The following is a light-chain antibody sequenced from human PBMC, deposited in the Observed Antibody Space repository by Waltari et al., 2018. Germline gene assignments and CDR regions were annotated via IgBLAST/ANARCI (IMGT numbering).Light chain of an antibody. Sequence: QTVVTQEPSLSVSPGGTVPLTCALSSGSLSTTSYATWYQQTPGQALRTLVYKANARSSAVPDRFSDSIIGNTAALTITGAQADDESDYYCALYMGSGIWVFGGGTRLTVL. CDR3: ALYMGSGIWV. J-gene: IGLJ3*02. V-gene: IGLV8-61*01. CDR1: SGSLSTTSY. CDR2: KAN.